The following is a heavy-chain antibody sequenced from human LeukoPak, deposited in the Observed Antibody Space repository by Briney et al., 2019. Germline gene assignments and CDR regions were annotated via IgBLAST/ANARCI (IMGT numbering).Heavy chain of an antibody. CDR3: AGAWFGEGGFDY. J-gene: IGHJ4*02. Sequence: GGSLRLSCAASGFTFSSYSMNWVRQAPGKGLEWVSSISSSSSYIYYADSVKGRFTISRDNAKNSLYLQMSSLRAEDTAVYYCAGAWFGEGGFDYWGQGTLVTISS. CDR2: ISSSSSYI. CDR1: GFTFSSYS. V-gene: IGHV3-21*01. D-gene: IGHD3-10*01.